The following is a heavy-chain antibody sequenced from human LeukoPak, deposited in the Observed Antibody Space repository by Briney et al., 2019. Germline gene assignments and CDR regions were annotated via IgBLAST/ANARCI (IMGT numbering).Heavy chain of an antibody. CDR2: IYGGGST. Sequence: GGSLRLSCAASGFTVSSNYTSWVRQAPGKGLEWVSVIYGGGSTYYADSVKGRFTISRDNSKNTLYLQMNSLRAEDTAVYYCARGGIVGATTVWGQGTLVTVSS. CDR1: GFTVSSNY. CDR3: ARGGIVGATTV. D-gene: IGHD1-26*01. V-gene: IGHV3-53*01. J-gene: IGHJ4*02.